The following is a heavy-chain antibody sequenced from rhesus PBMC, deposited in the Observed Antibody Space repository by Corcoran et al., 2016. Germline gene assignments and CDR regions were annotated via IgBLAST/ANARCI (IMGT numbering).Heavy chain of an antibody. D-gene: IGHD6-31*01. J-gene: IGHJ4*01. CDR3: ARDPATGYFDF. CDR2: IDGSFGTT. V-gene: IGHV4-80*01. CDR1: GVSIRANW. Sequence: QVQLQASGPGLVKPSETLSLICIVSGVSIRANWWSCICQPPGEGLEWIGEIDGSFGTTNYSPSLKSRGTISKDASRNQLSLKVTSVTAADTAVYYCARDPATGYFDFWGQGVLVPVSS.